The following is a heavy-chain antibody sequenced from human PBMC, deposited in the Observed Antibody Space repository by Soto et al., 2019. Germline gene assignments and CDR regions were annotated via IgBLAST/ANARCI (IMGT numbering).Heavy chain of an antibody. J-gene: IGHJ4*02. CDR3: TRDGDYGYSLAY. CDR1: GASISNGKW. Sequence: QVQLQESGPGLVKPSETLTLTCAVSGASISNGKWWSWVRQPPGKGLEWIGEISYGMSANYNPALRSRVTIEVDKSKNQFSLKLSVTAADTAMYYCTRDGDYGYSLAYWGQGTLVTVSS. CDR2: ISYGMSA. D-gene: IGHD5-18*01. V-gene: IGHV4-4*02.